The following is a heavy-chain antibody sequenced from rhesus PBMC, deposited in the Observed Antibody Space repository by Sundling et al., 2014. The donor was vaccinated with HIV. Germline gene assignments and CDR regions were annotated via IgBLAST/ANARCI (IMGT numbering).Heavy chain of an antibody. J-gene: IGHJ4*01. CDR1: GFTFDDYA. D-gene: IGHD6-19*01. CDR2: ISWNSGTI. Sequence: EVQLVESGGGLVQPGGSLRLSCAASGFTFDDYAMSWVRQAPGKGLEWVSRISWNSGTIYYADSVKGRFTISRDNAKNSLFLQMDRLRAEDTAVYYCIRHGGYSSNYYFDYVGPGSPGHRLL. CDR3: IRHGGYSSNYYFDY. V-gene: IGHV3-134*01.